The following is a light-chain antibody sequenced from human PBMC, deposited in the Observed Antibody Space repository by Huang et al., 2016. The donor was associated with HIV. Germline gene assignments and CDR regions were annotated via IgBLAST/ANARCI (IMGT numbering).Light chain of an antibody. CDR1: QSVTTN. CDR2: GAS. CDR3: LQYSRWPPVT. Sequence: EMVMTQSPATLSASPGERATLSCRASQSVTTNLAWYQQKPGRGPRLRIYGASTRATGIPASFRGSGSGTEFTLTISSLQSEDFAVYYCLQYSRWPPVTFGQGTRLE. J-gene: IGKJ5*01. V-gene: IGKV3D-15*01.